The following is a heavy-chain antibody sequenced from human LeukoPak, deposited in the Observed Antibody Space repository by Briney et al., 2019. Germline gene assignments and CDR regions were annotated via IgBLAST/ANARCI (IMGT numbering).Heavy chain of an antibody. CDR3: ARDYYYDSSGPTHDAFDI. CDR1: GGSISSYY. J-gene: IGHJ3*02. Sequence: PSETLSLTCTVSGGSISSYYWSWIRQPPGKGLEWIGYIYYSGSTNYNPPLKSRVTISVDTSKNQFSLKLSSVTAADTAVYYCARDYYYDSSGPTHDAFDIWGQGTMVTVSS. D-gene: IGHD3-22*01. V-gene: IGHV4-59*01. CDR2: IYYSGST.